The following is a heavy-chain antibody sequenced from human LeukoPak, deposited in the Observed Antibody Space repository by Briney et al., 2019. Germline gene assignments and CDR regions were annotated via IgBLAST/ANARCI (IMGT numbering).Heavy chain of an antibody. CDR2: ISESGDKT. D-gene: IGHD1-26*01. CDR1: GFTFSDYY. CDR3: AKQWVDC. J-gene: IGHJ4*02. Sequence: PGGSLRLSCAASGFTFSDYYMSWIRQAPGKGLGWVSYISESGDKTDYADSVRGRFTISRDNSQNTLYLQMNSLRVEDTALYYCAKQWVDCWGQGTLVTVSS. V-gene: IGHV3-11*03.